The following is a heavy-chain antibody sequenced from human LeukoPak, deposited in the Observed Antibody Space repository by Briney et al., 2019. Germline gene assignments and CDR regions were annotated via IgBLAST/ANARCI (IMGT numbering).Heavy chain of an antibody. D-gene: IGHD1-1*01. CDR3: ARPCVRGRRTYNWFDP. CDR2: INHSGST. CDR1: GGSFSGYY. Sequence: SETLSLTCAVYGGSFSGYYWSWIRQPPGKGLEWIGEINHSGSTNYNPSLKSRVTISVDTSKNQFSLKLSSVTAADTAVYYCARPCVRGRRTYNWFDPWGQGTLVTVSS. V-gene: IGHV4-34*01. J-gene: IGHJ5*02.